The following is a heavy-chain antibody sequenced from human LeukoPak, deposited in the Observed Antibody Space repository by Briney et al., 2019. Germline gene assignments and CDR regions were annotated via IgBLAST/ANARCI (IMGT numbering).Heavy chain of an antibody. V-gene: IGHV1-69*06. CDR3: ARAADNVAATRYFQH. Sequence: SVKVSCKASGYTFTGNYIHWVRQAPGQGLEWMGGIIPIFGTANYAQRFQGRVTITADKSTSTAYMELSSLRSDDTAVYYCARAADNVAATRYFQHWGQGTLVTVSS. J-gene: IGHJ1*01. CDR1: GYTFTGNY. D-gene: IGHD2-15*01. CDR2: IIPIFGTA.